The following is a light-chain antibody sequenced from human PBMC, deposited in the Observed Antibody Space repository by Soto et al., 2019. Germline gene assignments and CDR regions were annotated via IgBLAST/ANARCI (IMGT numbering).Light chain of an antibody. CDR2: EDT. J-gene: IGLJ3*02. CDR1: SSDVGSYNL. CDR3: CSYARSRAWM. V-gene: IGLV2-23*01. Sequence: QSVLTQPASVSGSPGQSITISCTGTSSDVGSYNLVSWYQQYPGKAPKLMIYEDTKRPSGVSSRFSGSKSGNTASLTISGLQAEDEADYYCCSYARSRAWMFGGGTKVTVL.